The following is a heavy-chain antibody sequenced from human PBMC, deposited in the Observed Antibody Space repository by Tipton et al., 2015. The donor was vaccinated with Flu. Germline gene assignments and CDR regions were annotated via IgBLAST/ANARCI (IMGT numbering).Heavy chain of an antibody. Sequence: SLRLSCAASGFTVSSNYMSWVRQAPGKGLEWVSVIYSGGSTYYADSVKGRFTISRDNSKNTLYLQMNSLRAEDTAVYYCASSSGYTKVWYFDYWGQGTLVTVSS. CDR2: IYSGGST. V-gene: IGHV3-53*01. CDR1: GFTVSSNY. CDR3: ASSSGYTKVWYFDY. D-gene: IGHD5-12*01. J-gene: IGHJ4*02.